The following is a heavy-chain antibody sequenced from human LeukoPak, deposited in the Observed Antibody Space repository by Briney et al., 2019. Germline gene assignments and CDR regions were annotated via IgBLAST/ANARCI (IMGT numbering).Heavy chain of an antibody. CDR2: ISSNGGNT. CDR1: GFTFSSYS. D-gene: IGHD2-2*01. J-gene: IGHJ4*02. Sequence: GGSLRLSCAASGFTFSSYSMHWVRQAPGKGLEYVSAISSNGGNTYYANSVKGRFTISRDNSNNTLYLQMGSLRAEDMAVYHCARTYCSSTSCLVDYWGQGTLVTVSS. V-gene: IGHV3-64*01. CDR3: ARTYCSSTSCLVDY.